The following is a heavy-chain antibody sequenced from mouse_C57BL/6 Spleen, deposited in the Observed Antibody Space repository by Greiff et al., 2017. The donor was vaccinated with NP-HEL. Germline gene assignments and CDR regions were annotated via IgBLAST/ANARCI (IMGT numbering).Heavy chain of an antibody. D-gene: IGHD1-2*01. CDR1: GYTFTDYY. CDR2: IYPGSGNT. J-gene: IGHJ1*03. CDR3: AREILRPHWYFDV. Sequence: VQLQQSGAELVRPGASVKLSCKASGYTFTDYYINWVKQRPGQGLEWIARIYPGSGNTYYNEKFKGKATLTAEKSSSTAYMQLSSLTSEDSAVYFGAREILRPHWYFDVWGTGTTVTVSS. V-gene: IGHV1-76*01.